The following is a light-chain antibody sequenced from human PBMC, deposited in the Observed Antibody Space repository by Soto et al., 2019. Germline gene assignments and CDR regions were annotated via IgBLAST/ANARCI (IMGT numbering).Light chain of an antibody. J-gene: IGKJ1*01. CDR2: DAS. CDR3: QERSNTWT. CDR1: QSFSSF. Sequence: EIVLTQSPATLSLSPGERATLSCRASQSFSSFLAWYQQKPGQAHRXIIDDASYRATGIPARFSGSGSGTDFTLTISSLEPEDFAVYYCQERSNTWTFGQGTKVDI. V-gene: IGKV3-11*01.